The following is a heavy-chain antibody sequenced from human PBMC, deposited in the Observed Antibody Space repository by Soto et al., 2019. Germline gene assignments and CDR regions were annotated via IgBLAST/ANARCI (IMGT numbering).Heavy chain of an antibody. CDR3: ARYYYDSSGYFDY. V-gene: IGHV4-31*03. CDR1: GGSISSGGYY. D-gene: IGHD3-22*01. Sequence: SETLSLTCTVSGGSISSGGYYWSWIRQHPGKGLEWIGYIYYSGSTYYNPSLKSRVTISVDTSKNQFSLKLSSVTAADTAVYYCARYYYDSSGYFDYWGQGTLVTVSS. J-gene: IGHJ4*02. CDR2: IYYSGST.